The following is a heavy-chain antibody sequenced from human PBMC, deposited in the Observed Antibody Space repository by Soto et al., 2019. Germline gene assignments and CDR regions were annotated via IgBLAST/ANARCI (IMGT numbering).Heavy chain of an antibody. CDR3: ASAEEPYYYYGMDV. CDR2: IDPGDSYT. Sequence: GESLKISCKGSGYSFTSYWISWVRQMPGKGLEWMGRIDPGDSYTNYSPSFQGHVTISADKSISTAYLQWSSLKASDTAMYYCASAEEPYYYYGMDVWGQGTTVTVSS. D-gene: IGHD1-26*01. CDR1: GYSFTSYW. J-gene: IGHJ6*02. V-gene: IGHV5-10-1*01.